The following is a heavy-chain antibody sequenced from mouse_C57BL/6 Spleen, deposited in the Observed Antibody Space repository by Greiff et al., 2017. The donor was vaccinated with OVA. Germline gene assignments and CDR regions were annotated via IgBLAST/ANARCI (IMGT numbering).Heavy chain of an antibody. Sequence: QVQLQQPGAELVKPGASVKLSCKASGYTFTSYWMQWVKQRPGQGLEWIGEIDPSDSYTKSNQKFKGKATLTVDTSSSTAYMQLSSLTSEDSAVYYCARKGIDYYGSSYVWFAYWGQGTLVTVSA. CDR3: ARKGIDYYGSSYVWFAY. J-gene: IGHJ3*01. CDR2: IDPSDSYT. V-gene: IGHV1-50*01. D-gene: IGHD1-1*01. CDR1: GYTFTSYW.